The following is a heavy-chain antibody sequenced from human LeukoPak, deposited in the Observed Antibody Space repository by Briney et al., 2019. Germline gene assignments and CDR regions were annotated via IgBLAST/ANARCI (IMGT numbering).Heavy chain of an antibody. CDR1: GFTFSDYA. CDR3: AKESLVVIESFFDN. Sequence: GGSLRLSCVVSGFTFSDYAMSWVRRAQGKGLEWVSAITGSGQTKYYTDSVKGRFTMSRDNSKNTLYLHMNNLRDDDTAEYFCAKESLVVIESFFDNWGQGTLVLVSS. V-gene: IGHV3-23*01. D-gene: IGHD3-22*01. CDR2: ITGSGQTK. J-gene: IGHJ4*02.